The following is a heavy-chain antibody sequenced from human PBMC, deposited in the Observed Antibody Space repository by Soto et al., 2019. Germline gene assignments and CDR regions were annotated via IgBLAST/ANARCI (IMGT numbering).Heavy chain of an antibody. Sequence: QLQLQESGSGLVKPSQTLSLTCAVYGGPISSGGYSWSWIRQPPGKGLEWIGYIYHSGRTYYNPSRKRRVTMSVDRSKKHISLKLSSVTAAETAVYYCARVPDRWGQGTLVTVSS. V-gene: IGHV4-30-2*01. D-gene: IGHD2-2*01. CDR3: ARVPDR. J-gene: IGHJ5*02. CDR1: GGPISSGGYS. CDR2: IYHSGRT.